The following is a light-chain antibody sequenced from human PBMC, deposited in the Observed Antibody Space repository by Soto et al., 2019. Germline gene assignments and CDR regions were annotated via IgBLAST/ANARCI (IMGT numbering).Light chain of an antibody. CDR1: QGINSW. Sequence: DIQMTQSPSSVSASVGDRVTITCRASQGINSWLAWYQQKPGKAPNLLIYPSSTLQSGVPARLSGSGSGTHFTLTITSLQPEDFATYYCQQADTFPLIFGEGTKVEI. CDR2: PSS. CDR3: QQADTFPLI. J-gene: IGKJ4*01. V-gene: IGKV1-12*01.